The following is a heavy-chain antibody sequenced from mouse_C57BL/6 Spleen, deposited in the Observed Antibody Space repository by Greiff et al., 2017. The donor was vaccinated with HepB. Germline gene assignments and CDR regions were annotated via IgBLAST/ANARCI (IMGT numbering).Heavy chain of an antibody. CDR1: GFTFSDAW. Sequence: EVKLVESGGGLVQPGGSMKLSCAASGFTFSDAWMDWVRQSPEKGLEWVAEIRNKANNHATYYAESVKGRFTISRDDSKSSVYLQMNSLRAEDTRIYYCTLTGTVYAMDYWCQGTSVTVSS. J-gene: IGHJ4*01. CDR3: TLTGTVYAMDY. D-gene: IGHD4-1*01. CDR2: IRNKANNHAT. V-gene: IGHV6-6*01.